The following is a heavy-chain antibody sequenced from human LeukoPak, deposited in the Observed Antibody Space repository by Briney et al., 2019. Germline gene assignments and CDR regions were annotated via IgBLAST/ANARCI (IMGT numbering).Heavy chain of an antibody. CDR1: GFTFSSHW. V-gene: IGHV3-74*01. D-gene: IGHD1-26*01. J-gene: IGHJ4*02. CDR3: ARPVGTTVSVDY. Sequence: GGSLRLSCAASGFTFSSHWMHWVRQAPGKGLVWASVISPDGSTTNYAELVKGRFTISRDNAKNTLYLQMNSLRAEDTAVYYCARPVGTTVSVDYWGQGTLVTVSS. CDR2: ISPDGSTT.